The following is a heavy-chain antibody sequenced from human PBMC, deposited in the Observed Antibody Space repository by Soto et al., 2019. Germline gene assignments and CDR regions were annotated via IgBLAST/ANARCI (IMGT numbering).Heavy chain of an antibody. V-gene: IGHV4-4*07. CDR1: GGSISRYY. Sequence: SETLSLTCTLSGGSISRYYWTWIRQPAGQGLEWIGRMSTTGMTKYNPSLKSRVDMSIETSKSQFSLELTSVTAADTAVYYCARSFGSWHDSWGQGTLVTVSS. CDR3: ARSFGSWHDS. J-gene: IGHJ4*02. CDR2: MSTTGMT. D-gene: IGHD6-13*01.